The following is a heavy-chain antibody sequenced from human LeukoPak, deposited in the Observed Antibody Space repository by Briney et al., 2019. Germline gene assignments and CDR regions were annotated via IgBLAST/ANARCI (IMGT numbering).Heavy chain of an antibody. CDR1: GFTFDDYG. J-gene: IGHJ6*02. D-gene: IGHD5-18*01. CDR3: ARSGDTAMTPGDYYYGMDV. CDR2: INWNGGST. V-gene: IGHV3-20*01. Sequence: GGSLRLSCAASGFTFDDYGMSWVRQAPGKGLEWVSGINWNGGSTGYADSVKGRFTISRDNAKNSLYLQMNSLRAEDTALYHCARSGDTAMTPGDYYYGMDVWGQGTTVTVSS.